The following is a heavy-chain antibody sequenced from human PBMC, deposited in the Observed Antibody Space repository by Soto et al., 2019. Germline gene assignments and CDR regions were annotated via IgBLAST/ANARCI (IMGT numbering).Heavy chain of an antibody. J-gene: IGHJ4*02. Sequence: GGSLILSCAASGFTFSSYWMHWVRQAPGKGLVWVSRINSDGSSTSYADTVKGRFTISRDNAKNTLYLQMNSLRAEDTAVYYCARVEDSGYDYTDYWGQGTLVTVSS. CDR2: INSDGSST. V-gene: IGHV3-74*01. CDR3: ARVEDSGYDYTDY. CDR1: GFTFSSYW. D-gene: IGHD5-12*01.